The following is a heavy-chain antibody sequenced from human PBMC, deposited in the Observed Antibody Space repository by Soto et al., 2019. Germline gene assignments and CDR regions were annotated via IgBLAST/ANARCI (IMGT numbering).Heavy chain of an antibody. CDR2: ISYDGSNK. Sequence: VGSLRLSCAASGFTFSSYAMHWVRQAPGKGLEWVAVISYDGSNKYYADSVKGRFTISRDNSKNTLYLQLNSLRAEDTAVYYCARDKRDLRFLEWSYYFDYWGQGTLVTVSS. CDR3: ARDKRDLRFLEWSYYFDY. D-gene: IGHD3-3*01. V-gene: IGHV3-30-3*01. CDR1: GFTFSSYA. J-gene: IGHJ4*02.